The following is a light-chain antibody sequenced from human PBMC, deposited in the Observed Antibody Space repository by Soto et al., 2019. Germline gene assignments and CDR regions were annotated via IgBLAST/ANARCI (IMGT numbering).Light chain of an antibody. J-gene: IGLJ2*01. CDR2: EVS. V-gene: IGLV2-14*01. CDR3: SSYTSSITVI. CDR1: SSDVGGYKY. Sequence: QSVLTQPASVSGSPGQSITISCTGTSSDVGGYKYVSWYQQHPDKAPKLMIYEVSNRPSGVSTRFSGSKSDNTASLTIYELQAEDEAYYYCSSYTSSITVIFGGGTKVTVL.